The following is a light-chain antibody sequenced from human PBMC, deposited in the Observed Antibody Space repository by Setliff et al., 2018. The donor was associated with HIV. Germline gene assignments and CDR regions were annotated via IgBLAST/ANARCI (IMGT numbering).Light chain of an antibody. J-gene: IGLJ1*01. CDR1: SSDVGGYNY. CDR2: DVK. CDR3: CSYAGSGPV. V-gene: IGLV2-23*02. Sequence: QSVLTQPASVSGSPGQSITLSCTGTSSDVGGYNYVSWYQQHPDKAPKLMIYDVKNRPSGVSDRFSGSKSGNTASLTISGLQAEGEADYYCCSYAGSGPVFGAGTKVTVL.